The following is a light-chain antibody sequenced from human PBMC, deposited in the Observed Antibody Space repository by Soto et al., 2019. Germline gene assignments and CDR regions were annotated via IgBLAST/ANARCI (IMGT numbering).Light chain of an antibody. CDR2: GNS. V-gene: IGLV1-40*01. CDR3: QSYDSSLSGLV. Sequence: QSVRTQPPSESGAPGQRVTISCTGSSSNIGAGYDVHWYQQLPGTAPKLLIYGNSNRPSGVPDRFSGSKSGTSASLAITGLQAEDEAHYYCQSYDSSLSGLVFGTGTKVTLL. CDR1: SSNIGAGYD. J-gene: IGLJ1*01.